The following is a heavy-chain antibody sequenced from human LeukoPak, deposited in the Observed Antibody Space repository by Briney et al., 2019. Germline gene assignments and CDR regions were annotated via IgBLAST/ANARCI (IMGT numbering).Heavy chain of an antibody. CDR2: IRYDGSNK. CDR3: AKDRNWNYDMDY. CDR1: GFTFSSYG. D-gene: IGHD1-7*01. Sequence: GGSLRLSCAASGFTFSSYGMHWVRQAPGKGLEWVAFIRYDGSNKYYADSVKGRFTISRDNSKNTLYLQMNSLRAEDTAVYYCAKDRNWNYDMDYWGQGTLVTVSS. V-gene: IGHV3-30*02. J-gene: IGHJ4*02.